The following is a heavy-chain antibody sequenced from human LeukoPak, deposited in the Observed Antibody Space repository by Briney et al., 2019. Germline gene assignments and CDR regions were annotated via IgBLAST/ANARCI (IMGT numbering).Heavy chain of an antibody. CDR3: AKGDDYWSGLRPFY. J-gene: IGHJ4*02. Sequence: GGSLRLSCVGSGFIFEDYAMHWVRQRPGEGLEWVSSISWNGDTTGYADSVKGRFTISRDNSKNTLYLRTDSLRAEDTAVYYCAKGDDYWSGLRPFYWGQGALVTVSS. V-gene: IGHV3-9*01. CDR1: GFIFEDYA. CDR2: ISWNGDTT. D-gene: IGHD3-3*01.